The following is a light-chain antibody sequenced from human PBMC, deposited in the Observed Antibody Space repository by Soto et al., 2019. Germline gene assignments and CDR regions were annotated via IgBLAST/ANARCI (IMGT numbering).Light chain of an antibody. CDR2: EVS. CDR1: SSDVGSYNL. CDR3: CSYAGSSTVV. J-gene: IGLJ2*01. V-gene: IGLV2-23*02. Sequence: QSALTQPASVSGSPGQSITISCTGTSSDVGSYNLVSWYQQQPGKAPKLMIYEVSKRPSGVSNRFSGSKSGNTASLTISGLQAEDEADYYCCSYAGSSTVVFGGGTQLTVL.